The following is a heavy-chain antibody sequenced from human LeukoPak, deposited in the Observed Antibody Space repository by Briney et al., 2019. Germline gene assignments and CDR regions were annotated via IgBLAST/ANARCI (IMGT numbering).Heavy chain of an antibody. CDR1: GYTFTDYY. J-gene: IGHJ4*02. CDR2: INPNDGDT. Sequence: EASVKVSCKASGYTFTDYYMHWVRQAPGQGFEWMGWINPNDGDTNYEQKFQGRVTMTRDTSISTAHMEVSRLRSDDTAVYYCARANFLYCSSSTCLFDYWGQGTLVTVSS. V-gene: IGHV1-2*02. D-gene: IGHD2-2*01. CDR3: ARANFLYCSSSTCLFDY.